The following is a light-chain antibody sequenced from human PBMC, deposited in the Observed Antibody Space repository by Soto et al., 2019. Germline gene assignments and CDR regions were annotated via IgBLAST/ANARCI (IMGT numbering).Light chain of an antibody. Sequence: EIVLTQSPGTLSLSPGERATLSCRASQSVSSNYLAWYQXXXXXXPRLLIYGASRGAAGIPDRFSGSASGTDFTLTISRLEPEDFAVYFCQQYGRSPMFTFGQGTKLEIK. J-gene: IGKJ2*01. CDR1: QSVSSNY. V-gene: IGKV3-20*01. CDR2: GAS. CDR3: QQYGRSPMFT.